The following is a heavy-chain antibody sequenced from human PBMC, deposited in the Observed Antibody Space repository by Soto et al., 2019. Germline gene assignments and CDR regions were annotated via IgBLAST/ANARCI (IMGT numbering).Heavy chain of an antibody. J-gene: IGHJ3*01. CDR2: IIPVFGTT. CDR1: GGTFSTYG. CDR3: ASVGYYDSSGYPITPFDL. V-gene: IGHV1-69*01. D-gene: IGHD3-22*01. Sequence: QVQLVQSGAEVKKPGSSVKVSCKASGGTFSTYGISWVRQAPGEGLEWMGGIIPVFGTTNYEQKFQGRVTLTADESTSTAYMELSSLRSEDTALYYCASVGYYDSSGYPITPFDLWGQGTMVTVSS.